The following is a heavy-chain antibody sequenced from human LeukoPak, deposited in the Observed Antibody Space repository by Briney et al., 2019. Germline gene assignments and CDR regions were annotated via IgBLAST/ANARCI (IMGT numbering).Heavy chain of an antibody. CDR2: IIPILGIA. V-gene: IGHV1-69*02. CDR1: GGTFSSYT. CDR3: ARALATVVTPYNWFDP. D-gene: IGHD4-23*01. J-gene: IGHJ5*02. Sequence: SVKVSCKASGGTFSSYTISWVRQAPGQGLEWMGRIIPILGIANYAQKFQGRVTITADKSTSTAYMELRSLRSEDTAVYYCARALATVVTPYNWFDPWGQGTLVTVSS.